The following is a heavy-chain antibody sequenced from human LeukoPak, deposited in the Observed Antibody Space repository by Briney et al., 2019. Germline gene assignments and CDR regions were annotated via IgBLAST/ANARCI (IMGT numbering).Heavy chain of an antibody. J-gene: IGHJ4*02. D-gene: IGHD5-24*01. CDR1: GFTFSSYN. Sequence: GGSLRLSCAASGFTFSSYNMHWVRQAPGKGLEWVSSISSSSTHIYYADFLKGRSTISRDNAKNSLYLQVNSLRAEDTSVYYCAGDRGRDGYNPYYFDYWGQGTLVTVSS. CDR2: ISSSSTHI. CDR3: AGDRGRDGYNPYYFDY. V-gene: IGHV3-21*01.